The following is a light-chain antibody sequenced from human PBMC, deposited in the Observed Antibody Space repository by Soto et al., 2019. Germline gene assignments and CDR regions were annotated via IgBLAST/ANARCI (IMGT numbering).Light chain of an antibody. CDR3: QQSDSTPT. CDR1: QSISSW. V-gene: IGKV1-5*01. J-gene: IGKJ1*01. CDR2: DAS. Sequence: DIKMTQSPATLSASPGDRVIITCRASQSISSWLAWYQQKPGKAPKLLIYDASSLESGVPSRFSGSGSGTEFTLTISSLQPEDFAAYYCQQSDSTPTFGQGTKVDIK.